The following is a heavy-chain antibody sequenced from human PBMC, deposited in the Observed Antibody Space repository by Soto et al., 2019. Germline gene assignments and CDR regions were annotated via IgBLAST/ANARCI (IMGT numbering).Heavy chain of an antibody. Sequence: SETLSLTCSVSGGSISSSSYFWGWIRQPPGKGLEWIGSIYYSGSTYYNPSLKSRVTVSVDTSKNQFSLKLNSVTAADTAVYYCARSPRSIAAGGIDYWGQGFLVTVSS. V-gene: IGHV4-39*07. CDR1: GGSISSSSYF. D-gene: IGHD6-13*01. J-gene: IGHJ4*02. CDR2: IYYSGST. CDR3: ARSPRSIAAGGIDY.